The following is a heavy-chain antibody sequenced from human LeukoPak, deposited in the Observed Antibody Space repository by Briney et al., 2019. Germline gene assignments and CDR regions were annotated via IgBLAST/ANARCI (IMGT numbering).Heavy chain of an antibody. CDR2: IHHSGST. CDR3: ASGQYYDLWSGYYVD. CDR1: GGSFSGHY. Sequence: SETLSLTCAVYGGSFSGHYWSWIRQPPGKGLEWIGEIHHSGSTNYNPSLQIRVTISVYTSKNHFSLKLSSVTAADTAVYYCASGQYYDLWSGYYVDWGQGTLVTVSA. D-gene: IGHD3-3*01. J-gene: IGHJ4*02. V-gene: IGHV4-34*01.